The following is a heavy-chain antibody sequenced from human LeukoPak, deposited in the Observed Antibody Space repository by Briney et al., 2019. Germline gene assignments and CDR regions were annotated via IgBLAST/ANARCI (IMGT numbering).Heavy chain of an antibody. CDR3: ARVPYVGSYYGRYYFDY. Sequence: ASVKVSCKASGYTFTSYDINWVRQATGQGLEWMGWVNPNSGNTGYAQKFQGRVTMTRNTSISTAYMELSSLGSEDTAVYYCARVPYVGSYYGRYYFDYWGQGTLVTVSS. CDR1: GYTFTSYD. D-gene: IGHD1-26*01. V-gene: IGHV1-8*01. CDR2: VNPNSGNT. J-gene: IGHJ4*02.